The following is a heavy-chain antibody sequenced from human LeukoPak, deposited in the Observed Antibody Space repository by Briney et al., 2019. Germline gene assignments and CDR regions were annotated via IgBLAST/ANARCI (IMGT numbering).Heavy chain of an antibody. D-gene: IGHD3-10*01. CDR2: ISSSSSYI. Sequence: PGGSLRLSCAASGFTFSSYSMNWVRQAPGKGLEWVSSISSSSSYIYYADSVKGRFTISRDNAKNSLYLQMNSLRAEDTAVYYCATEGMYHYGMDVWGKGTTVTVSS. V-gene: IGHV3-21*01. J-gene: IGHJ6*04. CDR1: GFTFSSYS. CDR3: ATEGMYHYGMDV.